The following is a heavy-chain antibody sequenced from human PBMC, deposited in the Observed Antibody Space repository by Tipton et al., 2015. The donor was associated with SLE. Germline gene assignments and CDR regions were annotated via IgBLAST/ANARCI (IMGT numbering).Heavy chain of an antibody. Sequence: QSGPEVKKPGASVKVSCKTSGYTFTSYYIHWVRQAPGQGPEWMGVINTRDGSTIYAQKFQGRVTMTGDTSTSTVHMQLSSLRSGDTAVYYCARPTIPDSRWNYFDYWGQGTQVAVSS. CDR3: ARPTIPDSRWNYFDY. V-gene: IGHV1-46*01. CDR2: INTRDGST. D-gene: IGHD2-2*02. CDR1: GYTFTSYY. J-gene: IGHJ4*02.